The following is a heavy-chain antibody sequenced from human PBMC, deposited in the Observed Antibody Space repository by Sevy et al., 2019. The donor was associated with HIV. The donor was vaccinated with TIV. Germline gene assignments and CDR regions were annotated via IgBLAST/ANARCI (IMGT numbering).Heavy chain of an antibody. V-gene: IGHV2-5*02. CDR1: GFSLSTSGVG. CDR3: AHTRLRITVWGVPFDY. D-gene: IGHD3-16*01. J-gene: IGHJ4*02. CDR2: IYWDDDK. Sequence: SGPTLVNPTQTLTLTCTFSGFSLSTSGVGVGWIRQPPGKALEWLALIYWDDDKRYSPSLKSRLTITKDTSKNQVVLKMTNMDPVDTATYYCAHTRLRITVWGVPFDYWGQGTLVTVSS.